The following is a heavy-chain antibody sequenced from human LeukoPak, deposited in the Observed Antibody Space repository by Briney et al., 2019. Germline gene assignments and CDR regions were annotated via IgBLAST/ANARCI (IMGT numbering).Heavy chain of an antibody. CDR3: AEVGVAAGYFQH. D-gene: IGHD2-15*01. Sequence: GGSLRLSCAASGFTFSSYSMNWVRQAPGKGLEWVSAISGSGGSTYYADSVKGRFTISRDNSKNTLYLQMNSLRAEDTAVYYCAEVGVAAGYFQHWGQGTLVTVSS. CDR2: ISGSGGST. J-gene: IGHJ1*01. V-gene: IGHV3-23*01. CDR1: GFTFSSYS.